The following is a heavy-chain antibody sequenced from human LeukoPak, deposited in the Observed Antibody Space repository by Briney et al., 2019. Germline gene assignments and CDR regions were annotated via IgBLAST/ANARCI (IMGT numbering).Heavy chain of an antibody. J-gene: IGHJ3*02. Sequence: SETLSLTCTVSGGSINSYYWSWIRQPPGKGLEWLGYIYYSGSTNYNPSLKSRITISVDTSKNEFSLKLSSVTAADTAVYYCAREYSSSSGRRAFDIWGQGTMVTVSS. D-gene: IGHD6-6*01. CDR3: AREYSSSSGRRAFDI. CDR1: GGSINSYY. CDR2: IYYSGST. V-gene: IGHV4-59*08.